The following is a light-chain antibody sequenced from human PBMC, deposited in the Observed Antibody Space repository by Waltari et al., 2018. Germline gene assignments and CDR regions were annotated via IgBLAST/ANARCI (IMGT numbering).Light chain of an antibody. Sequence: ENVLRQSPDTLSLSPGESATLSCRASQSVTSNYLAWYQQKPGRAPRLLIYGASSRATGIPDRFTGSGSGTDFALTISRLEPEDFAVYYCQQYGSAHWTFGQGTKVEVK. CDR1: QSVTSNY. J-gene: IGKJ1*01. V-gene: IGKV3-20*01. CDR3: QQYGSAHWT. CDR2: GAS.